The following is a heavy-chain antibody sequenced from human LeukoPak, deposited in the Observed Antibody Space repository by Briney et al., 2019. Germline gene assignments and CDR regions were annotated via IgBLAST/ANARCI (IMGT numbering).Heavy chain of an antibody. CDR2: ITNSGSTI. CDR1: GFTFSDYN. J-gene: IGHJ6*02. D-gene: IGHD3-9*01. CDR3: ARSIGLTGRGVDV. V-gene: IGHV3-11*01. Sequence: PGGSLRLSCAASGFTFSDYNMNWVRQAPGKGLEWVSYITNSGSTIHYPDSVKGRFTISRDNAKNSLYLQMNSLRAEDTAVYYCARSIGLTGRGVDVWGQGTTVTVSS.